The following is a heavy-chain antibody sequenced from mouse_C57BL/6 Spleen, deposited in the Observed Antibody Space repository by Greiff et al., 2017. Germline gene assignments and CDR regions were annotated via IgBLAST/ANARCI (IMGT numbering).Heavy chain of an antibody. V-gene: IGHV1-50*01. CDR1: GYTFTSYW. Sequence: QVQLQQPGAELVKPGASVKLSCKASGYTFTSYWMQWVKQRPGQGLEWSGEIDPSDSYTNYNQKFKGKATLTVDTSSSTAYMQLSSLTSEDSAVYYCGAAQATFFFAYWGQGTLVTVSA. CDR2: IDPSDSYT. D-gene: IGHD3-2*02. CDR3: GAAQATFFFAY. J-gene: IGHJ3*01.